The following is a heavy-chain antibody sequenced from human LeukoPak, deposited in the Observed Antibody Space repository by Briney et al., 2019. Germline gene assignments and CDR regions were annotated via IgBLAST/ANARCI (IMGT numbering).Heavy chain of an antibody. D-gene: IGHD6-6*01. CDR1: GFTFSSYG. J-gene: IGHJ4*02. V-gene: IGHV3-30*02. CDR3: AKAPRIAACPIDY. Sequence: GGSLRLSCAASGFTFSSYGMHWVRQAPGKGLEWVAFIRYDGSNKYYADSVKGRFTISRDNSKNTLYLQMNSLRAEDTAVYYCAKAPRIAACPIDYWGQGTLVTVSS. CDR2: IRYDGSNK.